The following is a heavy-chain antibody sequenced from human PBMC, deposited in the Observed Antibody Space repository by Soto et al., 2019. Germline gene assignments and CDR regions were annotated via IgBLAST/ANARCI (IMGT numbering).Heavy chain of an antibody. CDR2: INASNGYT. CDR3: AGASCSGDCFLIDY. CDR1: GYNFTTSA. D-gene: IGHD2-21*02. V-gene: IGHV1-3*01. Sequence: QVQLIQSGAEVQQPGASVKVSCNASGYNFTTSAMHWVRQATGQRLECMGYINASNGYTLYSQNSRGRVTITRDTSASTVYMELSILRSEYTAVYHCAGASCSGDCFLIDYWGQGVLVTVAS. J-gene: IGHJ4*02.